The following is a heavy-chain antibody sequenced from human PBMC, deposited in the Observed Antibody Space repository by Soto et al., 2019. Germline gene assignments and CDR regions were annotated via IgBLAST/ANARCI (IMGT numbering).Heavy chain of an antibody. CDR3: TTVTAVGARWFGLYPLGPLDY. J-gene: IGHJ4*02. D-gene: IGHD3-10*01. CDR1: RFSFHSYG. CDR2: ISYDGSNK. V-gene: IGHV3-30*03. Sequence: VQLVESGGGVVQPGTSLRLSCTASRFSFHSYGMHWVRQAPGKGLERVAVISYDGSNKYYADSVKGRFTISRDNSKNTLYLQMDSLRPEDTAVYHCTTVTAVGARWFGLYPLGPLDYWGQGALVTVSS.